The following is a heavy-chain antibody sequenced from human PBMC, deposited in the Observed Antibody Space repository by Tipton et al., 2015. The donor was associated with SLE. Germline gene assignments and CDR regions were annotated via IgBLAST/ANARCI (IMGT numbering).Heavy chain of an antibody. V-gene: IGHV4-59*01. Sequence: TLSLTCSVSGGSTSSYYWSWIRQPPGKGLEWIGYTYDGGSANYNPSLKSRVSLSIYTSKNQFSLRLSSVTAADTAVYYCARTSGSHGNYYFDSWGQGTLVTVSS. CDR3: ARTSGSHGNYYFDS. CDR1: GGSTSSYY. J-gene: IGHJ4*02. CDR2: TYDGGSA. D-gene: IGHD1-26*01.